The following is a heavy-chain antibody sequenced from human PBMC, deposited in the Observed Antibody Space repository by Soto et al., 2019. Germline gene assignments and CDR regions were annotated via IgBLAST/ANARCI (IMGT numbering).Heavy chain of an antibody. CDR2: IYWDDDK. J-gene: IGHJ6*02. Sequence: QITLKESGPTLVKPTQTLTLTCTFSGFSLSTSGVGVGWIRQPPGKALEWLALIYWDDDKRYSPSLKSRLTITNDTSKNQVVLKLNNMDPVDTATYYCAHSRYYALPPPGMDVWGQGTTVTVSS. CDR3: AHSRYYALPPPGMDV. D-gene: IGHD3-10*01. CDR1: GFSLSTSGVG. V-gene: IGHV2-5*02.